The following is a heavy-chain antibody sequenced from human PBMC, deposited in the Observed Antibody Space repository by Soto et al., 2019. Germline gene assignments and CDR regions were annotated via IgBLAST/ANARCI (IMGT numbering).Heavy chain of an antibody. J-gene: IGHJ4*02. CDR2: IHAGNGNT. CDR3: ARGVAFLDY. Sequence: QVQLVQSGADVEKPGASVKVSCKASGYTFSSYAIHWVRQAPGQGLEWMGWIHAGNGNTKYSQSFQGRVTISRDTYATTAYMELNSLRSEDTAVYYCARGVAFLDYWGQGTLVTVSS. D-gene: IGHD2-15*01. V-gene: IGHV1-3*01. CDR1: GYTFSSYA.